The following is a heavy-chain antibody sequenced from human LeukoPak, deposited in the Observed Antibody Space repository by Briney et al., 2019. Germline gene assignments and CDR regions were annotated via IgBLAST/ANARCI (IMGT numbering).Heavy chain of an antibody. CDR3: AKWAARGNGLPRSYFDY. J-gene: IGHJ4*02. V-gene: IGHV3-23*01. Sequence: GGSLRLSCAASGFTFSSHSLTWVRQAPGKGLEWVSVISGSGATTYYANSVKGRFTISRDNSNNTLYLQMNSLGAEDTAVYYCAKWAARGNGLPRSYFDYWGQGTLVTVSS. D-gene: IGHD1-26*01. CDR1: GFTFSSHS. CDR2: ISGSGATT.